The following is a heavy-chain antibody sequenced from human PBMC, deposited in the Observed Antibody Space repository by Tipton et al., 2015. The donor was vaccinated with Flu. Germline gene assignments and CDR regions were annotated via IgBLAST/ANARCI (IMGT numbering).Heavy chain of an antibody. CDR3: ARERPPKGWLPYDAFDI. CDR1: GFTVSSNY. Sequence: VQLVQSGGGLIQPGGSLRLSCAASGFTVSSNYMSWVRQAPGKGLEWVSVIYSGGGTYYADSVKGRFTISRDNSKNTLYLQMNSLRAEETAVYYCARERPPKGWLPYDAFDIWGQGTMVNVSS. V-gene: IGHV3-53*01. J-gene: IGHJ3*02. D-gene: IGHD5-24*01. CDR2: IYSGGGT.